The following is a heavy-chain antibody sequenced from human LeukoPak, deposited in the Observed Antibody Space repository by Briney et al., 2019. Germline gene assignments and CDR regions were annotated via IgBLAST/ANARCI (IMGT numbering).Heavy chain of an antibody. D-gene: IGHD6-19*01. Sequence: KPSETLPLTCTVSGGSISSYYWSWIRQPPGKGLEWLGYIYYSGSTNYNPSLKSRVTISVDTSKNQFSLKLSSVTAADTAVYYCARWGDSSGWRNWFDPWGQGTLVTVSS. J-gene: IGHJ5*02. CDR3: ARWGDSSGWRNWFDP. CDR1: GGSISSYY. CDR2: IYYSGST. V-gene: IGHV4-59*01.